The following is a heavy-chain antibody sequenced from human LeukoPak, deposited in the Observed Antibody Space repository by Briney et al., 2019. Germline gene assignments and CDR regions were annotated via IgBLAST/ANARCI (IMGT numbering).Heavy chain of an antibody. Sequence: GGSLRLSYAASGVTFSSSSMSWVRQAPGRGLEWVANIKQDGSEKYYVDSVKGRFTISRDNAKNSLYLQMNSLRAEDTAVYYCARDRSTRSGWYADFDYWGQGTLVTVSS. V-gene: IGHV3-7*01. CDR2: IKQDGSEK. CDR1: GVTFSSSS. D-gene: IGHD6-19*01. J-gene: IGHJ4*02. CDR3: ARDRSTRSGWYADFDY.